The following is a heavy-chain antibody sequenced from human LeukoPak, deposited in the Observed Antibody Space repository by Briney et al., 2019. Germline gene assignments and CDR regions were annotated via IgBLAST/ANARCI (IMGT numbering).Heavy chain of an antibody. CDR2: INTDGSST. CDR1: GFTLSSYW. Sequence: GGSLRLSCAASGFTLSSYWMHWVRHAPGKGLVWVSRINTDGSSTSYADSVKGRFTISRDNAKNTRYLQMNTLRADDTAVYYCAKAGGGSPIDYWGQGTLVTVSS. D-gene: IGHD3-16*01. V-gene: IGHV3-74*01. J-gene: IGHJ4*02. CDR3: AKAGGGSPIDY.